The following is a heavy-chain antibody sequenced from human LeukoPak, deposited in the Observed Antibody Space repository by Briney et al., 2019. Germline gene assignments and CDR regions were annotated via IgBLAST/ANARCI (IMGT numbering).Heavy chain of an antibody. D-gene: IGHD6-13*01. J-gene: IGHJ5*02. V-gene: IGHV1-69*05. CDR3: ARVAAAGTPWFDP. Sequence: AASVKVSCKASGGTFSSYAISWVRQAPGQGLEWMGGIIPIFGTANYAQKFQGRVTITTDESTSTAYMELSSLRSEDTAVYYCARVAAAGTPWFDPWGQGTLVTVSS. CDR1: GGTFSSYA. CDR2: IIPIFGTA.